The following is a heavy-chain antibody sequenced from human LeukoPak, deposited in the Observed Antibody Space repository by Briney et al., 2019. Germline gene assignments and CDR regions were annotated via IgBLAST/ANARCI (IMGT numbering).Heavy chain of an antibody. D-gene: IGHD3-10*01. Sequence: PSQTLSLTCTVSGASISSGDYYCSWLRQPPGKGLEWIGHINHSVTAYYNPSLKSRVTISVDTSKNQFSLNLSSVTAGDRAVYYCARAVGYGSSSPLNWFDPWGQGTLVTVSS. J-gene: IGHJ5*02. CDR1: GASISSGDYY. CDR3: ARAVGYGSSSPLNWFDP. CDR2: INHSVTA. V-gene: IGHV4-30-4*01.